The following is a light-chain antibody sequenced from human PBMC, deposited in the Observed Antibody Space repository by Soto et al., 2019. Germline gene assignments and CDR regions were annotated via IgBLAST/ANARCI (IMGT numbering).Light chain of an antibody. Sequence: QSALTQPASVSGSPGQSITISCTGTSSDVGSYNLVSWYQQHPGKAPKLMIYEGSKRPSGVSNRFSGSKSGNTASLTISGLQAEDEADYYCCSYAGSSTFSFVFGTGTSSPS. CDR1: SSDVGSYNL. CDR2: EGS. J-gene: IGLJ1*01. CDR3: CSYAGSSTFSFV. V-gene: IGLV2-23*03.